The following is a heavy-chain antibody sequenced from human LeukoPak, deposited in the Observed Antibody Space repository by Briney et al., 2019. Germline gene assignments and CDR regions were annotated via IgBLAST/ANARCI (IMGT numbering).Heavy chain of an antibody. Sequence: SETLSLTCAVYGGSFSSYYWSWIRQPPGKGLEWIGYIYYSGSTNYNPSLKSRVTISVDTSKNQFSLKLSSVTAADTAVYYCARNPVVWYYDSSGPRERAFDIWGQGTMVTVSS. V-gene: IGHV4-59*01. CDR2: IYYSGST. CDR1: GGSFSSYY. J-gene: IGHJ3*02. CDR3: ARNPVVWYYDSSGPRERAFDI. D-gene: IGHD3-22*01.